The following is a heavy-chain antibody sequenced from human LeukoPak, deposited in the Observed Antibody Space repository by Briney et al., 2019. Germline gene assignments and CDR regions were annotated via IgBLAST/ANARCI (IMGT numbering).Heavy chain of an antibody. CDR1: TGSICSSSYY. CDR2: IDYSGST. CDR3: VRVAVAQYFDH. V-gene: IGHV4-39*07. J-gene: IGHJ4*02. D-gene: IGHD6-19*01. Sequence: PSETLSLTCTVSTGSICSSSYYWGWIRQPPGKGLEWIGSIDYSGSTYHNPTLKSRITLSVDTSKNQFSLNVRSVTAADTAVYYCVRVAVAQYFDHWGQETLVTVSS.